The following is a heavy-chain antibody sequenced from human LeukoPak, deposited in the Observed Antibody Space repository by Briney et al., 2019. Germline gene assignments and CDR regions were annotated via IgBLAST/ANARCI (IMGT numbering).Heavy chain of an antibody. V-gene: IGHV3-21*01. Sequence: GGSLILFCVASGFTLRSYSMILLLQALVMGLEWILSISSSSSHIYYAVSVKGRFTIYRDNAKNSLYLQMNSLRAEVTAVYYCARLREIPVFGVVTKSTSYFDYWGQGTLVTVSS. CDR3: ARLREIPVFGVVTKSTSYFDY. CDR2: ISSSSSHI. CDR1: GFTLRSYS. D-gene: IGHD3-3*01. J-gene: IGHJ4*02.